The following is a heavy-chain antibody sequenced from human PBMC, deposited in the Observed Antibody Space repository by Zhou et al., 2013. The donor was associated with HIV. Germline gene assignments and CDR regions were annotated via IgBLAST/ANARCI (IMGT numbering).Heavy chain of an antibody. CDR2: IYTSGST. J-gene: IGHJ4*02. D-gene: IGHD3-3*01. Sequence: QVQLQESGPGLVKPSQTLSLTCSVSGDSISGGEYYWSWVRQPAGKGLEWIGHIYTSGSTKYNPSLKSRVTISVDASKNQFSLKLSSVTAADTAVYYCARGGSFWGXLLFGATWGQGTLVTVSS. V-gene: IGHV4-61*09. CDR3: ARGGSFWGXLLFGAT. CDR1: GDSISGGEYY.